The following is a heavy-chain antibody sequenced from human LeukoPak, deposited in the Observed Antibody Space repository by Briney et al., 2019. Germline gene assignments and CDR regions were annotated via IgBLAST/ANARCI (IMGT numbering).Heavy chain of an antibody. V-gene: IGHV4-39*07. Sequence: SETLSLTCTVSGGSISSSSYYRGWIRQPPGKGLEWIGSIYYSGSTYYNPSLKSRVTISVDTSKNQFSLKLSSVTAADTAVYYCARVHEDNYYGSGSYDYWGQGTLVTVSS. CDR1: GGSISSSSYY. CDR2: IYYSGST. D-gene: IGHD3-10*01. J-gene: IGHJ4*02. CDR3: ARVHEDNYYGSGSYDY.